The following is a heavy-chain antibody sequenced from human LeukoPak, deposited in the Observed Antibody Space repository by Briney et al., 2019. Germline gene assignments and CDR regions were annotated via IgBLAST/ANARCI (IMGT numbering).Heavy chain of an antibody. V-gene: IGHV3-11*01. CDR2: ISSSGSTI. Sequence: GGSLTLSCAASGYTHSEYYTGWIRHAPGRGGEMVSNISSSGSTIDYSASVKGRFTIYRVNDKNALELQRRRRSAEHRDVYYCARRRYFFDYWRKGTLVSVPS. J-gene: IGHJ4*02. CDR1: GYTHSEYY. CDR3: ARRRYFFDY.